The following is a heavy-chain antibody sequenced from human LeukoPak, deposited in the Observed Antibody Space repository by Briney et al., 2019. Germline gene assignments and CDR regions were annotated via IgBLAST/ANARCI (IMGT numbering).Heavy chain of an antibody. V-gene: IGHV3-23*01. J-gene: IGHJ4*02. CDR1: GFTFSTYA. Sequence: GGSLRLSCAASGFTFSTYAMSWVRQAPGRGLEWVSSISGSGGTTYYADSVKGRFAISRDNSKNTVYLQMNSLRAEDTAVYYCAQDFGWYWGQGTLVTVSS. CDR3: AQDFGWY. CDR2: ISGSGGTT. D-gene: IGHD3-10*01.